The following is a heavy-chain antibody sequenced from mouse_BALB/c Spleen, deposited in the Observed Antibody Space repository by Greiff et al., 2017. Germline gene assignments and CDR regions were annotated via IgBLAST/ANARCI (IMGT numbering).Heavy chain of an antibody. CDR1: GFTFSSYT. CDR3: TRDRGGDQPYYYAMDY. CDR2: ISSGGSYT. V-gene: IGHV5-6-4*01. Sequence: EVKVVESGGGLVKPGGSLKLSCAASGFTFSSYTMSWVRQTPEKRLEWVATISSGGSYTYYPDSVKGRFTISRDNAKNTLYLQMSSLKSEDTAMYYCTRDRGGDQPYYYAMDYWGQGTSVTVSS. D-gene: IGHD2-13*01. J-gene: IGHJ4*01.